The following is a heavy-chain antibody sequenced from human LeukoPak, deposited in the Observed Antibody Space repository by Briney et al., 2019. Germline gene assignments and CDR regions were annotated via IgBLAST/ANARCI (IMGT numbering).Heavy chain of an antibody. CDR2: ISNSGGTT. CDR3: AKSAWDYYGSGSYKN. CDR1: GFSFSSFS. V-gene: IGHV3-23*01. Sequence: PGGSLRLSCAASGFSFSSFSMSWVRQAPGKGLDWVSGISNSGGTTYYADSVKGRFTISRDNSKNTLYLQMNSLRAEDTAVYYCAKSAWDYYGSGSYKNWGQGTLVTVSS. J-gene: IGHJ4*02. D-gene: IGHD3-10*01.